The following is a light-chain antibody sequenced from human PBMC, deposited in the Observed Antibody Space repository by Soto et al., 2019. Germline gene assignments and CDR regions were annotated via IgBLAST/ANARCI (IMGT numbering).Light chain of an antibody. CDR1: HSVSSSY. CDR3: HQFSSSPPWT. V-gene: IGKV3-20*01. CDR2: AAS. J-gene: IGKJ1*01. Sequence: EIVLTQSPGTLSLSPGERATLSCRASHSVSSSYLAWYQQKLGQAPRLLIYAASSRAAGIPDRFRGSGSGTDFPLTISRLEPEDFAVYYCHQFSSSPPWTFGQGTKVEIK.